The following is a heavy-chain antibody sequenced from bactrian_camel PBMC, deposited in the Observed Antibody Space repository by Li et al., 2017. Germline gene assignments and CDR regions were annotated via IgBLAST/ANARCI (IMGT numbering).Heavy chain of an antibody. CDR3: AAHRYYLGYNY. CDR2: IYSGGGST. J-gene: IGHJ4*01. D-gene: IGHD2*01. Sequence: VQLVESGGGLVQPGGSLRLSCAASGFTFSSYAMSWVRQAPGKGLEWVSGIYSGGGSTYSADSVKGRFAISRDNAKNAVYLQMNNLQSEDTALYYCAAHRYYLGYNYWGQGTQVTVS. V-gene: IGHV3S40*01. CDR1: GFTFSSYA.